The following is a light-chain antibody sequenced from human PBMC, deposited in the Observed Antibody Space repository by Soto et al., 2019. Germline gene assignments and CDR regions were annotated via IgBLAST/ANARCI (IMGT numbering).Light chain of an antibody. CDR1: QSVLYNSNNKNY. CDR3: QQYYSTQFA. V-gene: IGKV4-1*01. CDR2: WAS. Sequence: DLMRIQSPDSLAVSLGERATINCKSSQSVLYNSNNKNYLAWYQQKPGQPPKLLIYWASTRESGVPDPDGGIRSGTDVTLAMSSLQAEHVTGYYCQQYYSTQFACGGGTKVDIK. J-gene: IGKJ4*01.